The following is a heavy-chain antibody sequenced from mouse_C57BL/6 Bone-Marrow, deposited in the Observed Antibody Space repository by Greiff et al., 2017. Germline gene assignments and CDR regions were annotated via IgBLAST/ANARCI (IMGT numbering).Heavy chain of an antibody. CDR2: IWSGGST. CDR1: GFSLTSYG. J-gene: IGHJ4*01. Sequence: QVQLQQSGPGLVQPSQSLSITCTVSGFSLTSYGVHWVRQSPGKGLEWLGGIWSGGSTDYNAAFISRQSTSKDNSQSQAFFKMNSLQAADTAIYYCSRRGGYLYYYAMDYWGQGTSVTVSS. V-gene: IGHV2-2*01. D-gene: IGHD2-2*01. CDR3: SRRGGYLYYYAMDY.